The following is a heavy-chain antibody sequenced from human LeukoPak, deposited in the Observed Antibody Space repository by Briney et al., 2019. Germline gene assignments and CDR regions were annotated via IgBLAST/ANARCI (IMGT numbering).Heavy chain of an antibody. CDR3: ARAKACGSRCYIVDY. CDR1: GFTFSAYA. V-gene: IGHV3-30*04. Sequence: GGSLTLSCAASGFTFSAYAMHWVRQAPGKGLEWVAIISSDGSSKTYAESLKGRFTISRDNSKNTLSLHLSGLSAEDTAVYYCARAKACGSRCYIVDYWGQGTLVTVSS. CDR2: ISSDGSSK. J-gene: IGHJ4*02. D-gene: IGHD2-15*01.